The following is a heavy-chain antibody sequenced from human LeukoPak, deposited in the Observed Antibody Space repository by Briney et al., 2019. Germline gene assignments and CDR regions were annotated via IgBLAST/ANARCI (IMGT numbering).Heavy chain of an antibody. D-gene: IGHD2-2*01. J-gene: IGHJ5*02. V-gene: IGHV3-23*01. CDR3: AKDTDIVVVQGENWFDP. CDR2: ISGSGGTT. CDR1: GFTFSSYA. Sequence: QSGGSLRLSCAASGFTFSSYAMPWVRQAPGKGLEWVSAISGSGGTTYYADSVKGRFTISRDNSKNTLYLQMNSLRAEDTAVYYCAKDTDIVVVQGENWFDPWGQGTLVTVSS.